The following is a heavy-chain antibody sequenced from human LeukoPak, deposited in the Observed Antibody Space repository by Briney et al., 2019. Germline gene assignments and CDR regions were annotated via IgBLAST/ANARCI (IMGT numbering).Heavy chain of an antibody. CDR1: GFTFSSYA. CDR2: INHSGST. V-gene: IGHV4-34*01. CDR3: ARAGLIDGFYFDY. Sequence: PGGSLRLSXAASGFTFSSYAMSWVRQAPGKGLEWIGEINHSGSTNYNPSLKSRVTISVDTSKNQFSLKLSSVTAADTAVYYCARAGLIDGFYFDYWGRGTLVTVSS. J-gene: IGHJ4*02. D-gene: IGHD5-24*01.